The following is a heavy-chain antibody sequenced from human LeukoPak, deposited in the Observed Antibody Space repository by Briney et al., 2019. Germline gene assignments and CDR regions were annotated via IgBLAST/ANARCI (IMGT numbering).Heavy chain of an antibody. J-gene: IGHJ4*02. CDR1: GFTFSSYG. D-gene: IGHD3-22*01. Sequence: GGSLRLSCAASGFTFSSYGMHWVRQAPGKGLEWVANIKQDGSEKYYVDSVKGRFTISRDNAKNSLYLQMNSLRAEDTAVYYCAKVEYYYDSSGYQHYLDYWGQGTLVTVSS. V-gene: IGHV3-7*01. CDR3: AKVEYYYDSSGYQHYLDY. CDR2: IKQDGSEK.